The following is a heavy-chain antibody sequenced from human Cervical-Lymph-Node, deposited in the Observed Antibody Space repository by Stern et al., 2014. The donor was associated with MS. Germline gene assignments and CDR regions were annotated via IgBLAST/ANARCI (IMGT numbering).Heavy chain of an antibody. Sequence: QVQLVESGPGLVKPSETLSLTCTVSGGSISSSSYYWGWIRQPPGKGLEWIGGIYYSGSTYYNPSLKSRVTISVDQSKNQFSLKLSSVTAADTAVYYCAGSYSSSWYAGYWGQGTLVTVSS. D-gene: IGHD6-13*01. J-gene: IGHJ4*02. CDR1: GGSISSSSYY. CDR3: AGSYSSSWYAGY. V-gene: IGHV4-39*01. CDR2: IYYSGST.